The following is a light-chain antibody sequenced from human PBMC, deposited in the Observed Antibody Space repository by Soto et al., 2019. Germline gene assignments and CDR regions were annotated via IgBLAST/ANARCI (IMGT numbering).Light chain of an antibody. J-gene: IGKJ3*01. Sequence: EIVLTQSPGTLSLSPGERATLSCRASQSINNRYLAWYQQKPGQAPRLLIYGASSRATASPDRFIGSGSGTDFTLTIIRLEPEDFSVYYCQQFGSSPGFTFGPGTKVDIK. V-gene: IGKV3-20*01. CDR1: QSINNRY. CDR3: QQFGSSPGFT. CDR2: GAS.